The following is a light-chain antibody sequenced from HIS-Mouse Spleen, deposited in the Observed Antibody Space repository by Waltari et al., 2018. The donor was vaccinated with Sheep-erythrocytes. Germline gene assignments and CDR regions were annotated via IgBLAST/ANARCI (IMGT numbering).Light chain of an antibody. J-gene: IGKJ1*01. V-gene: IGKV4-1*01. CDR1: PSVLYSSNNKNN. CDR3: QQYYSTPPT. Sequence: DIVITQSPDPLPVSLGERATINCKSSPSVLYSSNNKNNLAWYQQKPGQPPKLLIYWASTRESGVPDRFSGSGSGTDFTLTISSLQAEDVAVYYCQQYYSTPPTFGQGTKVEIK. CDR2: WAS.